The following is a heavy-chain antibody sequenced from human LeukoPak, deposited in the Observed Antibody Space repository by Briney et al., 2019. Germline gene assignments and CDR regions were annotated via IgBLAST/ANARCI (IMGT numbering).Heavy chain of an antibody. CDR2: ISGSGGST. Sequence: PGGSLRLSCAASGFTFSSYAMSWVRQAPGKGLEWVSAISGSGGSTYYADSVKGRFTISRDNSKNTLYLQVNSLRAEDTAVYYCAKEGDIVVVPAAMQSDPWGQGTLVTVSS. J-gene: IGHJ5*02. CDR1: GFTFSSYA. CDR3: AKEGDIVVVPAAMQSDP. D-gene: IGHD2-2*01. V-gene: IGHV3-23*01.